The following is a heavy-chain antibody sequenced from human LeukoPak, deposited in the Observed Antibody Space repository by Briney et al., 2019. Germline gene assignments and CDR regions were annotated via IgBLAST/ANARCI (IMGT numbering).Heavy chain of an antibody. CDR1: GFTFSGSA. J-gene: IGHJ4*02. V-gene: IGHV3-73*01. D-gene: IGHD3-22*01. CDR3: TRLQLFPYDSSGYYHGHFDY. CDR2: IRSKANSYAS. Sequence: PGGSLRLSCAASGFTFSGSAMHWVRQASGKGLEWVGRIRSKANSYASAYAASVKGRFTISRDDSKNTAYLQMNSLKTEDTAVYYCTRLQLFPYDSSGYYHGHFDYWGQGTLVTVSS.